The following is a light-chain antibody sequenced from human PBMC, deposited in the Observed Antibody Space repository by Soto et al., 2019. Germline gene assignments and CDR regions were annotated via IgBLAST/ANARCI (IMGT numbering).Light chain of an antibody. J-gene: IGKJ4*01. Sequence: EIVLTHSPATLSVSPGERATLSCRASQSVSINLAWYQQKPGQAPRLLIYGASTRATGIPARFSGSGSGTDFTLTISSLEPEDFAVYYCQQRSNWLTFGGGTKVDIK. CDR2: GAS. V-gene: IGKV3-11*01. CDR1: QSVSIN. CDR3: QQRSNWLT.